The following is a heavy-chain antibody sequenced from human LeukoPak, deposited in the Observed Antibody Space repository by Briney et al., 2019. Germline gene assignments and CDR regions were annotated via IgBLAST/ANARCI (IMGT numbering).Heavy chain of an antibody. CDR1: GGSISSGDYY. V-gene: IGHV4-30-4*01. CDR3: ARGRRLPRVVVRVLRTDAFDI. Sequence: SETLSLTCTVSGGSISSGDYYWSWIRQPPGKGLEWIGYIYYSGSTYYNPSLKSRVTISVDTSKNQFSLKLSSVTAADTAVYYCARGRRLPRVVVRVLRTDAFDIWGQGTMVTVSS. D-gene: IGHD3-22*01. J-gene: IGHJ3*02. CDR2: IYYSGST.